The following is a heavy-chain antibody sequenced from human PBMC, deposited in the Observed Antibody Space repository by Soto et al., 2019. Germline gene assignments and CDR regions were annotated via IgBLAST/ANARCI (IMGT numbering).Heavy chain of an antibody. CDR1: EFRLSRCT. CDR3: AREGQDIVVVPAARDTHPFDP. V-gene: IGHV3-7*03. D-gene: IGHD2-2*01. J-gene: IGHJ5*02. Sequence: PLKLSRRGGEFRLSRCTLNQVQQTPGKGLEWLSNIKRNGSGKYYVDSVKGRFTISRDNAKNSLYLQMNSLRAEDTAVYYCAREGQDIVVVPAARDTHPFDPWGQGTLVTSPQ. CDR2: IKRNGSGK.